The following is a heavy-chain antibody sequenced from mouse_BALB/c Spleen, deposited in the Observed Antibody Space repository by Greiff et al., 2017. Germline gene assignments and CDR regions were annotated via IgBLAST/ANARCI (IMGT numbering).Heavy chain of an antibody. CDR1: GFSLTSYG. Sequence: VNVVESGPGLVAPSQSLSITCTVSGFSLTSYGVHWVRQPPGKGLEWLGVIWAGGSTNYNSALMSRLSISKDNSKSQVFLKMNSLQTDDTAMYYCARDEATAHFAYWGQGTLVTVSA. CDR2: IWAGGST. V-gene: IGHV2-9*02. J-gene: IGHJ3*01. CDR3: ARDEATAHFAY. D-gene: IGHD1-2*01.